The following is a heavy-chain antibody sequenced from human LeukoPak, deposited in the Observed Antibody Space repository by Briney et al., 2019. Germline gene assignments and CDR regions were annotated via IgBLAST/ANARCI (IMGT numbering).Heavy chain of an antibody. D-gene: IGHD1-26*01. CDR2: ISGSGGGT. V-gene: IGHV3-23*01. J-gene: IGHJ6*02. CDR1: GFTFSSYA. Sequence: GGSLRLSCAASGFTFSSYAMSWVRQAPGKGLEWVSAISGSGGGTYYADSVKGRFTISRDNSKNTLYLQINSLRAEDTAVYYCARDLFSGSYSTYYYYGLDVWGQGTTVTVSS. CDR3: ARDLFSGSYSTYYYYGLDV.